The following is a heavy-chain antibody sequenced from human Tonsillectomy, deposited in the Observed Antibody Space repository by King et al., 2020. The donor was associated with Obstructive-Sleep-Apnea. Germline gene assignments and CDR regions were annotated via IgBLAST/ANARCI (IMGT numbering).Heavy chain of an antibody. CDR3: AKDQGTAMVTGPAYYYYHGMDV. J-gene: IGHJ6*02. CDR2: MSYDGSNR. Sequence: VQLVESGGGVGQPGRSLRLSCAASGFTFSSYGMHWVRQAPGKGLEWVAVMSYDGSNRYYADSVKGRFTISRDNSKNTLYLQMNSLRAEDTAVYYCAKDQGTAMVTGPAYYYYHGMDVWGQGTTVTVS. CDR1: GFTFSSYG. V-gene: IGHV3-30*18. D-gene: IGHD5-18*01.